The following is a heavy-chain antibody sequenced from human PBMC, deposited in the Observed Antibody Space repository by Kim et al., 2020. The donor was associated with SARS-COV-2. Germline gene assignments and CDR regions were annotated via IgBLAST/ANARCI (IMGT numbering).Heavy chain of an antibody. Sequence: GGSLRLSCVASGFTFSSYAMHWVRQAPGKGLEWVAVISYDGSNKYYADSVKGRFTISRDNSKNTLYLQMNSLRAEDTAVYYCARAGGGSYYAYFDYWGQG. J-gene: IGHJ4*02. CDR2: ISYDGSNK. CDR1: GFTFSSYA. CDR3: ARAGGGSYYAYFDY. V-gene: IGHV3-30-3*01. D-gene: IGHD1-26*01.